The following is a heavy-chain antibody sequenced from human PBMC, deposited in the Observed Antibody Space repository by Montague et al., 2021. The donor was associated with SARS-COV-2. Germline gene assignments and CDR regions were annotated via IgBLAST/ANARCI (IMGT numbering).Heavy chain of an antibody. CDR1: GGSFTGHY. CDR2: ISHTGRT. V-gene: IGHV4-34*01. Sequence: SETLSLTCAADGGSFTGHYWTWIRQPPGKGLEGIGEISHTGRTDYNLSLKSRVTISVDTSQNQFSLKLISVTAADTAFFYCARVSPYDSSFDIWGQGTMVTVSS. D-gene: IGHD5-18*01. J-gene: IGHJ3*02. CDR3: ARVSPYDSSFDI.